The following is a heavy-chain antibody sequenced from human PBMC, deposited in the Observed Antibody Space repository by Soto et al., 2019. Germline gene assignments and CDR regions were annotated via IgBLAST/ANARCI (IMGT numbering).Heavy chain of an antibody. D-gene: IGHD2-15*01. V-gene: IGHV3-73*01. J-gene: IGHJ4*02. CDR3: TSSGGYCSGGSCYPPLDFDY. CDR1: GFTFSGSA. CDR2: IRSKANSYAT. Sequence: HPGGSLRLSCAASGFTFSGSAMHWVRQASGKGLEWVGRIRSKANSYATAYAASVKGRFTISRDDSKNTAYLQMNSLKTEDTAVYYCTSSGGYCSGGSCYPPLDFDYWGQGT.